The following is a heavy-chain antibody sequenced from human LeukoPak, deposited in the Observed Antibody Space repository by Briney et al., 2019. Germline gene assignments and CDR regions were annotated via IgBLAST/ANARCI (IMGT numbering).Heavy chain of an antibody. V-gene: IGHV3-30*02. J-gene: IGHJ4*02. CDR1: GFTFSSYG. CDR3: AKDLAFCSGGSCGY. D-gene: IGHD2-15*01. CDR2: IWPDGSTI. Sequence: PGGSLRLSCAASGFTFSSYGMHWVRQAPGKGLEWVAIIWPDGSTIHYADSVKGRFTISRDNFDNTLNLQMNSLRVEDTAIYYCAKDLAFCSGGSCGYWGQGTLVTVSS.